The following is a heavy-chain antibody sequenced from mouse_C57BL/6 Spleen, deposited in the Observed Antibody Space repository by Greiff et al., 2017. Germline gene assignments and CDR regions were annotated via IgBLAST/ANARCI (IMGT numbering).Heavy chain of an antibody. CDR1: GFYIKNTY. CDR3: ARSYGSYYFDY. Sequence: VQLQQSVAELVRPGASVKLSCTASGFYIKNTYMHWVKQRPEQGLEWIGRIDPANGNTKYAPKFQGKATITADTSSNTAYLQLSSLTSEDTAIYYCARSYGSYYFDYWGQGTTLTVSS. J-gene: IGHJ2*01. D-gene: IGHD1-1*01. CDR2: IDPANGNT. V-gene: IGHV14-3*01.